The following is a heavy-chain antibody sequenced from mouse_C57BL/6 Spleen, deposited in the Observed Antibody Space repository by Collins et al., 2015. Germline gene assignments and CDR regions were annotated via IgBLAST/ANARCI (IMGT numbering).Heavy chain of an antibody. V-gene: IGHV5-6*01. J-gene: IGHJ2*01. CDR1: AFTFSSFG. D-gene: IGHD1-1*01. Sequence: EVQLVESGGDLVKPGGSLKLSCAASAFTFSSFGMSWVRQTPDKRLDGSQPLVLVVLTTYYPDSVKGRFTISRDNAKNTLYLQMSSLKSEDTAMYYCARHEPTVVHFDYWGQGTTLTVSS. CDR2: LVLVVLTT. CDR3: ARHEPTVVHFDY.